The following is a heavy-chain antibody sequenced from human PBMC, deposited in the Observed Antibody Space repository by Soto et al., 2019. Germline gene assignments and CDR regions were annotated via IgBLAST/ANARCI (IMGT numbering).Heavy chain of an antibody. Sequence: SETLSLTCTVSGGSISSSSYYWGWIRQPPGKGLEWIGSIYYSGSTYYNPSLKSRVTISVDTSKNQFSLKLSSVTAADTAVYYCASIRYNWNYVAFDIWGQGTMVTVSS. CDR2: IYYSGST. CDR3: ASIRYNWNYVAFDI. J-gene: IGHJ3*02. V-gene: IGHV4-39*01. CDR1: GGSISSSSYY. D-gene: IGHD1-7*01.